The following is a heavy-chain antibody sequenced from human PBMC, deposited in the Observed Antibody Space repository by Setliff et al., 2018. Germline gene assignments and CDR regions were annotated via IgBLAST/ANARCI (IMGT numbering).Heavy chain of an antibody. V-gene: IGHV5-51*01. CDR2: IYPGDSDT. CDR3: ARWGKISGYDSSPTYYYYYGMDG. Sequence: GESLKISCKGSGYSFTSYWIGWVRQMPGKGLEWMGIIYPGDSDTRYSPSFQGQVTISADKSISTAYLQWSSLKASDTAMYYCARWGKISGYDSSPTYYYYYGMDGWGQGTTVTVSS. J-gene: IGHJ6*02. D-gene: IGHD5-12*01. CDR1: GYSFTSYW.